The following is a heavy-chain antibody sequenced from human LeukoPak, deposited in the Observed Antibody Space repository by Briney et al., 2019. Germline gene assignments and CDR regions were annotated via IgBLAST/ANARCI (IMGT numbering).Heavy chain of an antibody. D-gene: IGHD3-22*01. CDR3: ARVGVDSSGHPFDY. CDR2: IYYSGST. J-gene: IGHJ4*02. Sequence: PSETLSLTCTVSGGSMSNYYWSWVRQPPGKGLEWIGHIYYSGSTNYNTSLKRRVPISVEPSTNQFSLKRSSVTAADTAVYYCARVGVDSSGHPFDYWGQGTLVTVSS. V-gene: IGHV4-59*01. CDR1: GGSMSNYY.